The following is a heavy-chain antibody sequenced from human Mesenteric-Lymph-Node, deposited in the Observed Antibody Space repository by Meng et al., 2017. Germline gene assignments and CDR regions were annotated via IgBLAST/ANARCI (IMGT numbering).Heavy chain of an antibody. Sequence: ASVKVSCKASGYTFTGYYIHWVRQAPGQGLEWMGRINPNSGGTNYAQKFQGRVTMTRDTSISTAYMELSRLRSDDTAVYYCARDRLLRSFGVVISVRRGPEVGTYGMDVWGQGTTVTVSS. J-gene: IGHJ6*02. V-gene: IGHV1-2*06. D-gene: IGHD3-3*01. CDR2: INPNSGGT. CDR3: ARDRLLRSFGVVISVRRGPEVGTYGMDV. CDR1: GYTFTGYY.